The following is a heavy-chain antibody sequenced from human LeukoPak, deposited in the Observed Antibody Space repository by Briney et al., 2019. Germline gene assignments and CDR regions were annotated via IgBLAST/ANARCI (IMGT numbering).Heavy chain of an antibody. J-gene: IGHJ4*02. CDR1: GFTFSSYA. V-gene: IGHV3-23*01. Sequence: PGGSPRLSCAASGFTFSSYAMSWVRQAPGKGLEWVSAISGSGGSTYYADSVKGRFTISRDNSKNTLYLQMNSLRAEDTAVYYCAKDLDIVVVPAALFDYWGQGTLVTVSS. CDR2: ISGSGGST. D-gene: IGHD2-2*01. CDR3: AKDLDIVVVPAALFDY.